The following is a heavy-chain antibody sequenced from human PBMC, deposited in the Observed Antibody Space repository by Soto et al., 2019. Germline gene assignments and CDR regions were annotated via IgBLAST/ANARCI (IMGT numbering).Heavy chain of an antibody. D-gene: IGHD3-3*01. V-gene: IGHV1-69*13. Sequence: ASVKVSCKASGGTFSSYAISWVRQAPGQGLEWMGGMIPIFGTANYAQKFQGRVTITADESTSTAYMELSSLRSEDTAVYYCAREQFTFFGFSFSPDYYYVMDFWAKGTTVTVSS. CDR1: GGTFSSYA. CDR2: MIPIFGTA. CDR3: AREQFTFFGFSFSPDYYYVMDF. J-gene: IGHJ6*04.